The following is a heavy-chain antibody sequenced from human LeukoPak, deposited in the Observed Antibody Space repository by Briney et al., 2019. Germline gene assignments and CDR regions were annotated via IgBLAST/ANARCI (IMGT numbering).Heavy chain of an antibody. J-gene: IGHJ4*02. CDR1: VGTFSSYA. V-gene: IGHV1-69*13. Sequence: SSVKDSCKASVGTFSSYAISWVRQSPGQGLEWMGGIIPIFGTANYAQKFQGRVTITADETTSTAYMELSSLRSEDTAVYYCARGVDRYNWNNYYWGQGTLVTVSS. CDR2: IIPIFGTA. D-gene: IGHD1/OR15-1a*01. CDR3: ARGVDRYNWNNYY.